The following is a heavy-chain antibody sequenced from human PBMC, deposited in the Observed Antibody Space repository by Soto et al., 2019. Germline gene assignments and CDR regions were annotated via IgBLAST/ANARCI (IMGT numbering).Heavy chain of an antibody. CDR1: GYTFTSYA. Sequence: GASVKVSCKASGYTFTSYAMHWVRQAPGQRLEWMGWINAGNGNTKYSQKFQGRVTITRDTSASTAYMELSSLRSENTAVYYCAWDTITMVRGVMFRYLDYWAQGPLVTVSA. V-gene: IGHV1-3*01. CDR2: INAGNGNT. CDR3: AWDTITMVRGVMFRYLDY. D-gene: IGHD3-10*01. J-gene: IGHJ4*02.